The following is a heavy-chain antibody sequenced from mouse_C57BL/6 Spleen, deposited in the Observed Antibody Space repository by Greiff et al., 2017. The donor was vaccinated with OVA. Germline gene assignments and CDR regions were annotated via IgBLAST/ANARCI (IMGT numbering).Heavy chain of an antibody. J-gene: IGHJ3*01. D-gene: IGHD2-4*01. Sequence: QVQLQQPGAELVKPGASVKLSCKASGYTFTSYWMHWVKQRPGQGLEWIGRIHPNSGSTNYNEKFKSKATLTVDKSSSTAYMQLSSLTSEDSAVYYCARWDDYDSWFAYWGQGTLVTVSA. CDR3: ARWDDYDSWFAY. CDR2: IHPNSGST. CDR1: GYTFTSYW. V-gene: IGHV1-64*01.